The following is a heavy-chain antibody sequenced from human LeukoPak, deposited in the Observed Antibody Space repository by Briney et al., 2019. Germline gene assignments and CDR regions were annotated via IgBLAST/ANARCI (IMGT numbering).Heavy chain of an antibody. CDR2: INFRGSVL. J-gene: IGHJ5*01. CDR1: GFTFKSYS. D-gene: IGHD2-21*01. Sequence: PGGSLRLSCAASGFTFKSYSMNWVRQAPGKGLEWISYINFRGSVLHYADSVKGRFTISRDNAKNSLDLQMNSLRVEDTAVYYCVRMEGENSWSHGTLVTVSS. CDR3: VRMEGENS. V-gene: IGHV3-48*01.